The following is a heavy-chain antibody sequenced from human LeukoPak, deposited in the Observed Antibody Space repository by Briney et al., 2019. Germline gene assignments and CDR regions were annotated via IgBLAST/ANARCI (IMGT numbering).Heavy chain of an antibody. CDR2: ISGNGVSA. V-gene: IGHV3-23*01. CDR1: GFTFSSYA. D-gene: IGHD1-26*01. CDR3: AKYFRATANDYFDY. J-gene: IGHJ4*02. Sequence: GGSLRLSCAASGFTFSSYAMTWVRQAPGKGLEWVSAISGNGVSAYYADSVKGRFTISRDNSKNTLYLQMNSLRAEDTAVYYCAKYFRATANDYFDYWGQGTLVTVSS.